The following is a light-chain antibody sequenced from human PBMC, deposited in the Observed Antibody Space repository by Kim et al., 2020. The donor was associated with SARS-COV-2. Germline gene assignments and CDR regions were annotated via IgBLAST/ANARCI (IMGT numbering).Light chain of an antibody. CDR3: QQYGSSVWT. CDR1: QSVSSSY. V-gene: IGKV3-20*01. Sequence: SPGERAALSCRGSQSVSSSYLAWYQQKPGQAPRLLIYGASSRATGIPDRFSGTGSGTDFTLTISRLEPEDFAVYYCQQYGSSVWTFGQGTKVDIK. J-gene: IGKJ1*01. CDR2: GAS.